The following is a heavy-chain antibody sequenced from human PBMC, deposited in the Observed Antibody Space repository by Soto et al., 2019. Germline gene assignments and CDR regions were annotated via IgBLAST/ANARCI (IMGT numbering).Heavy chain of an antibody. CDR1: GGSISSSRYF. CDR3: ARRHYGSGSYYMPSYYYYYMDV. V-gene: IGHV4-39*07. Sequence: PSETLSLTCTVCGGSISSSRYFWGWIRQPPGKGLEWIGSIYYSGNTYFNPSLKSRVSVSVDRPKKQFSLKLSSVTAADTAVYYCARRHYGSGSYYMPSYYYYYMDVWGKGTTVTVSS. CDR2: IYYSGNT. J-gene: IGHJ6*03. D-gene: IGHD3-10*01.